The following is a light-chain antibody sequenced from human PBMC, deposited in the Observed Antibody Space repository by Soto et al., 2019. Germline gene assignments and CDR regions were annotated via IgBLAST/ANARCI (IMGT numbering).Light chain of an antibody. CDR3: QRYGSA. CDR1: QSVSNF. CDR2: DTS. J-gene: IGKJ1*01. Sequence: EIVWTQSAGTLSLSKGKRATLSCRASQSVSNFLAWYQQKPGQAPRLLIYDTSNRATGIPARFGGSGSGTDFTLTISRLEPEDFAVYYCQRYGSAFGQGTKVDIK. V-gene: IGKV3-11*01.